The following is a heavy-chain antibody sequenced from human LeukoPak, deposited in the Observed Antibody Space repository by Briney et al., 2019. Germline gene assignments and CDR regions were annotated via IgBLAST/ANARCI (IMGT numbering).Heavy chain of an antibody. CDR1: GFTFKSHA. V-gene: IGHV3-23*01. D-gene: IGHD2-2*01. CDR2: ISGGGETT. Sequence: PGGSLRLSCAASGFTFKSHAMSWVRQAPGKGLEWVSAISGGGETTWYADSVKGRFIMSRDNSRNMLHLQMNSLRAEDTAVYYCAKDRIGFYQPYDYWGQGTLVTVSS. CDR3: AKDRIGFYQPYDY. J-gene: IGHJ4*02.